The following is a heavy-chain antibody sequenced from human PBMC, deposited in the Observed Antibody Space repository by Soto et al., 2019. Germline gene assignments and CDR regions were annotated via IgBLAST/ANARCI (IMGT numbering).Heavy chain of an antibody. Sequence: EVQLLESGGGLVQPGGSLRLSCAASGFTFRNYAMTWVRQAPGKGLEWVSAISGGGDSTYYADSVKGRFTISRDNSKKPLYLQMSSLRGEDTGGFYWAKKKGDGEAFDIWGPGTMVTVS. CDR1: GFTFRNYA. J-gene: IGHJ3*02. CDR2: ISGGGDST. CDR3: AKKKGDGEAFDI. D-gene: IGHD3-10*01. V-gene: IGHV3-23*01.